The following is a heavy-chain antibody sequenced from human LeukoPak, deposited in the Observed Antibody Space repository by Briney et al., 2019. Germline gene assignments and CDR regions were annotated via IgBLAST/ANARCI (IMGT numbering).Heavy chain of an antibody. Sequence: PSETLSLTCTVSGGSISSNYWSWLRQPPGKGLEWIADISDIGSINYNPSLKSRVTISLDTSKNQFSLKLSSVTAADTAVYYCAGHHPRNTVDFWGQGTLVTVSS. J-gene: IGHJ4*02. D-gene: IGHD2-8*02. CDR1: GGSISSNY. CDR3: AGHHPRNTVDF. CDR2: ISDIGSI. V-gene: IGHV4-59*08.